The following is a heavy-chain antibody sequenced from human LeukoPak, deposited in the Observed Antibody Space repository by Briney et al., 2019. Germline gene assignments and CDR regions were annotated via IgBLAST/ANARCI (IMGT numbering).Heavy chain of an antibody. J-gene: IGHJ3*02. Sequence: GGSLRLSCAVSGLTFSRYTINWVRQPPGKGLEWVSIISNSGGISVYADSVKGRFTISRDYSKNTLYLQMSSLRAEDTAVYYCAVEGFDIWGHGTMVTVSS. CDR1: GLTFSRYT. D-gene: IGHD1-1*01. V-gene: IGHV3-23*01. CDR3: AVEGFDI. CDR2: ISNSGGIS.